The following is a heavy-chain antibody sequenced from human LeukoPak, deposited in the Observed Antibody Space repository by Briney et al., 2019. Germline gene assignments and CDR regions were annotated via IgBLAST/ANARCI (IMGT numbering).Heavy chain of an antibody. J-gene: IGHJ4*02. CDR3: TRKGSQWDFLVDY. V-gene: IGHV3-48*03. CDR2: ISSSGSTI. D-gene: IGHD2/OR15-2a*01. Sequence: GGSLRLSCAASGFTFSSYEMNWVRQAPGKGLEWVSYISSSGSTIYYADSVKGRFTISRDNAKNSLYLQMNSLRAEDTAVYYCTRKGSQWDFLVDYRGQGTRVAVSP. CDR1: GFTFSSYE.